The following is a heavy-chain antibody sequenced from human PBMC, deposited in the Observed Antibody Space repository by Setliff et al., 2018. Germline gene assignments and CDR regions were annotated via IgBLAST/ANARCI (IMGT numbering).Heavy chain of an antibody. J-gene: IGHJ4*02. V-gene: IGHV1-69*15. CDR2: IIPVFGTA. Sequence: ASVKVSCKASGYTFRTDGFSWVRRAPGQGLEWMGRIIPVFGTAKYAQKFQGTVTITADESTTTAYMELRSLRTEDTAIYYCARDTRDRYDNSGHYLSLDYWGQGTLVTVSS. D-gene: IGHD3-22*01. CDR1: GYTFRTDG. CDR3: ARDTRDRYDNSGHYLSLDY.